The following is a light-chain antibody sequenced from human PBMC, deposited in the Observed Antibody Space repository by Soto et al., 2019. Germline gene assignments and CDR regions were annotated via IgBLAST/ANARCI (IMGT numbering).Light chain of an antibody. J-gene: IGKJ2*01. V-gene: IGKV4-1*01. CDR3: QQYYTTPWT. CDR2: WAS. Sequence: DIVMTQSPDSLAVSLGERATFNCKSSQSVLYSSNNKNYLAWYQQKPGQPPKLLIYWASTRESGVPDRFSGSGAGTDFTLTISSLQAEDVAVYYCQQYYTTPWTFGQGTKLELK. CDR1: QSVLYSSNNKNY.